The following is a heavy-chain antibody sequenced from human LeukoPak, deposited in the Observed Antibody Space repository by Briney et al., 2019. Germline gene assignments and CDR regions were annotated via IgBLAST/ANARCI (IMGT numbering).Heavy chain of an antibody. CDR2: IYYSGST. V-gene: IGHV4-59*08. CDR1: GGSISSYY. D-gene: IGHD4-17*01. J-gene: IGHJ2*01. Sequence: SETLSLTCTVSGGSISSYYWSWIRQPPGKGLEWIGYIYYSGSTNYNPSLKSRVTISVDTSKNQFSLKLSSVTAADTAVYYCARLTRYGDYGGTNWYFDLWGRGTLVTVSS. CDR3: ARLTRYGDYGGTNWYFDL.